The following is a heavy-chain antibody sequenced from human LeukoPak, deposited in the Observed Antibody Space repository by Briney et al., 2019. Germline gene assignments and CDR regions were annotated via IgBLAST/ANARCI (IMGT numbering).Heavy chain of an antibody. CDR2: IYYSGST. Sequence: SETLSLTCTVSGGSISSYYWSWIRQPPGKGLEWIVYIYYSGSTNYSPSLQSRVTISVDTSNNQFSLKPRPVTAADTAVYYCARHNPGGKSVAYWGQGTLVTVSS. D-gene: IGHD2-15*01. CDR1: GGSISSYY. CDR3: ARHNPGGKSVAY. V-gene: IGHV4-59*08. J-gene: IGHJ4*02.